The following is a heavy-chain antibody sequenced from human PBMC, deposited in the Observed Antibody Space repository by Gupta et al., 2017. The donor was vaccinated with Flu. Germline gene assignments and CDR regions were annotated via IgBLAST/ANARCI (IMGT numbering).Heavy chain of an antibody. CDR2: VYHVRSS. D-gene: IGHD2-8*01. V-gene: IGHV4-4*02. CDR1: GCSISSRNR. CDR3: AKRLPANWAKDS. Sequence: VSGCSISSRNRWMWFRQPPGKGLQWIGEVYHVRSSNYNPSLKSRVTISMDKSKNQVFLQLTSVTVADTAVYYCAKRLPANWAKDSWGQGTLVIVSS. J-gene: IGHJ4*02.